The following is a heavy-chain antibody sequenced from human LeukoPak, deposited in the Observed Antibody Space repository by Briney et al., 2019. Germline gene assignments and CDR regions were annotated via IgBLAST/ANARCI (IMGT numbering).Heavy chain of an antibody. D-gene: IGHD6-13*01. CDR1: GGTFSSYA. CDR2: IIPIFGTA. J-gene: IGHJ6*03. CDR3: ASSAGKPRKYYYYYMDV. V-gene: IGHV1-69*05. Sequence: TVKVSCKASGGTFSSYAISWVRQAPGQGLEWMGGIIPIFGTANYAQKFQGRVTITTDESTSTAYMELSSLRSEDTAVYYCASSAGKPRKYYYYYMDVWGKGTTVTVSS.